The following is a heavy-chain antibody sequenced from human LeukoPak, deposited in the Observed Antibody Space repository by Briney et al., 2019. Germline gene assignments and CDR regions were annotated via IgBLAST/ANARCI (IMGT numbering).Heavy chain of an antibody. CDR2: IYPGDSDT. V-gene: IGHV5-51*01. CDR1: GYTFTNYW. J-gene: IGHJ4*02. CDR3: ARRLPPGYFDS. Sequence: GESLKISCKGSGYTFTNYWIAWVRQMPGKGLDWMGIIYPGDSDTRYSPSFQGQVTISADKSISTAYLQWSSLKASDTAMYFCARRLPPGYFDSWGQGTLVTVSS. D-gene: IGHD5-18*01.